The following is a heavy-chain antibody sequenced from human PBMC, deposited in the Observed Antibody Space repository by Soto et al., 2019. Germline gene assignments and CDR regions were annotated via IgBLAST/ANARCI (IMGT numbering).Heavy chain of an antibody. J-gene: IGHJ6*02. CDR3: ARGRDYYGSGSYRYAPYYYGMDV. CDR1: GGSFGGYY. Sequence: SETLSLTCAVYGGSFGGYYWSWIRQPPGKGLEWIGEINHSGSTNYNPSLKSRVTISVDTSKNQFSLKLSSVTAADTAVYYCARGRDYYGSGSYRYAPYYYGMDVWGQGTTIT. V-gene: IGHV4-34*01. CDR2: INHSGST. D-gene: IGHD3-10*01.